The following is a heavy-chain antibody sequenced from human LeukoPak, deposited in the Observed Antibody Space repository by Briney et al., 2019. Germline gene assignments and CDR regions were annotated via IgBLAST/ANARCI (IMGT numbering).Heavy chain of an antibody. V-gene: IGHV3-30*18. CDR2: ISYDGSNK. Sequence: GGSLRLSCAASGFTFSSYGMHWVRQAPGKGLEWVAVISYDGSNKYYADSVKGRFTISRDNSKNTLYLQMNSLRAEDTAVYYCAKAGTYYYDSSGLRYYYYYYMDVWGKGTTATVSS. CDR3: AKAGTYYYDSSGLRYYYYYYMDV. D-gene: IGHD3-22*01. J-gene: IGHJ6*03. CDR1: GFTFSSYG.